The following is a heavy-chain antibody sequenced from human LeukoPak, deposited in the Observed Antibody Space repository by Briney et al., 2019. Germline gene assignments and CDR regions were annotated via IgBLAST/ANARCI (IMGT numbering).Heavy chain of an antibody. J-gene: IGHJ4*02. CDR3: ARDLVGSSGWWDFDY. CDR2: IYRGGST. Sequence: PGGSLRLSCAASGFTVSSNYLTWVRQAPGKGLEWVSVIYRGGSTYHADSVKGRFTISRDNSKNTLYLQMNSLRAEDTAVYYCARDLVGSSGWWDFDYWGQGTLVTVSS. D-gene: IGHD6-19*01. CDR1: GFTVSSNY. V-gene: IGHV3-66*01.